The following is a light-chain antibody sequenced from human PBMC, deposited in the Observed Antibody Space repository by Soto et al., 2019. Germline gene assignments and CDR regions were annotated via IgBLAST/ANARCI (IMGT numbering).Light chain of an antibody. CDR2: GAS. CDR3: QQYGSSPGVT. V-gene: IGKV3-15*01. Sequence: EIVMTQSPATLSVSPGERATLSCRASQSVSSNLAWYQQKPGQAPRLLIYGASTRATGIPARFSGSGSGTEFTLTISSLQSEDFAVYYCQQYGSSPGVTFGPGNKLHIK. CDR1: QSVSSN. J-gene: IGKJ3*01.